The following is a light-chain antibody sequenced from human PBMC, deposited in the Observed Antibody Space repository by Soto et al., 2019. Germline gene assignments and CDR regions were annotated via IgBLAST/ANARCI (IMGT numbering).Light chain of an antibody. V-gene: IGLV4-69*01. Sequence: QLVLTQSPSASASLGASVKLTCTLSSGHSSYAIAWHQQQPEKGPRYLMKLNSDGSHSKGDGIPDRFSGSSSGAERYLTISSLQSEDEADYYFQNWGTGIHGVFGGGTQPTVL. J-gene: IGLJ3*02. CDR1: SGHSSYA. CDR3: QNWGTGIHGV. CDR2: LNSDGSH.